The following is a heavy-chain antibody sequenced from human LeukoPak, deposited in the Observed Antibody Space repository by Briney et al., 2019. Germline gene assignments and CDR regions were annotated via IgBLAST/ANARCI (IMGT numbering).Heavy chain of an antibody. V-gene: IGHV3-7*01. Sequence: GSLRLSCAASGFTFSSYWMSWVRQAPGKGLEWVANIKQDGSEKYYVDSVKGRFTISRDNAKNSLYLQMNSLRAEDTAVYYCARDAGSRTYYYDSSPYAYWGQGTLVTVSS. CDR1: GFTFSSYW. CDR2: IKQDGSEK. J-gene: IGHJ4*02. D-gene: IGHD3-22*01. CDR3: ARDAGSRTYYYDSSPYAY.